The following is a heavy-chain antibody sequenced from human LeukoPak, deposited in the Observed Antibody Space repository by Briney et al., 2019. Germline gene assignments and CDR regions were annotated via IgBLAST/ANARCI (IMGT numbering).Heavy chain of an antibody. J-gene: IGHJ2*01. V-gene: IGHV4-59*01. CDR1: GGSISSYY. CDR2: IYYSGST. D-gene: IGHD6-19*01. CDR3: ARGGIAVAGWHFDL. Sequence: SETLSLTCTVSGGSISSYYWSWIRQPPGKGLEWIGYIYYSGSTNYNPSLKSRVTISVDTSKNQFSLKLSSVTAADTAVYYCARGGIAVAGWHFDLWGRGTLVTVSS.